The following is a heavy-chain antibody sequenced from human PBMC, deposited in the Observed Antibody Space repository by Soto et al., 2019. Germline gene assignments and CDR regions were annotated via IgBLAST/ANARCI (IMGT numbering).Heavy chain of an antibody. V-gene: IGHV4-59*01. Sequence: QVQLQESGPGLVKPSETLSLTCTVSGGSISSYYWSWIRQPPGKGLEWIGYIYYSGSTNYNPSLKSRVTISVDPSKNQFSLKLSSVTAADTAVYYCARVQDTAIHYFDYWGQGTLVTVSS. CDR1: GGSISSYY. CDR3: ARVQDTAIHYFDY. CDR2: IYYSGST. J-gene: IGHJ4*02. D-gene: IGHD5-18*01.